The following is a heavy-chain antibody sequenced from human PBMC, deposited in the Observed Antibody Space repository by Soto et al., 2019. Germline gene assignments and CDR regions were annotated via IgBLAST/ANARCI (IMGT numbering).Heavy chain of an antibody. CDR3: AKDRVEDYYGSGSYYNPLGNQKSTLKY. CDR2: ISGSGGST. V-gene: IGHV3-23*01. Sequence: GGSLRLSCAASGFTFSSYAMSWVRQAPGKGLEWVSAISGSGGSTYYADSVKGRFTIPRDNSKNTLYLQMNSLRAEDTAVYYCAKDRVEDYYGSGSYYNPLGNQKSTLKYWGQGTLVTVSS. CDR1: GFTFSSYA. J-gene: IGHJ4*02. D-gene: IGHD3-10*01.